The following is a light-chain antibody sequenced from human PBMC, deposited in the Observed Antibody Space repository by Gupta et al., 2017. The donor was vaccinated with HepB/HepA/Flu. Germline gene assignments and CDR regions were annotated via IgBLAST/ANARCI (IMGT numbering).Light chain of an antibody. CDR3: QHRRSWPLT. Sequence: EIVLTQSPATLSLSPGERATLSCRASQSVDSYLAWYQQKPGQAPRLLIYDASNRATGIPARFSGSGSGTDFTLTISSLEPEDFAVYYCQHRRSWPLTFGQGTXVEIK. J-gene: IGKJ1*01. CDR1: QSVDSY. CDR2: DAS. V-gene: IGKV3-11*01.